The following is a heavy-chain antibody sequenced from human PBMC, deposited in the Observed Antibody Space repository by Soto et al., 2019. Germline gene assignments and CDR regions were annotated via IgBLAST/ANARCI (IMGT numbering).Heavy chain of an antibody. V-gene: IGHV4-34*01. D-gene: IGHD3-16*01. CDR3: ARAQPSSIWDYYYYMDV. J-gene: IGHJ6*03. CDR2: INHSGST. Sequence: SETLSLTCAVYGGSFSGYYWSWIRQPPGKGLEWIGEINHSGSTNYNPSLKSRVTISVDTSKNQFSLKLSSVTAADTAVYYCARAQPSSIWDYYYYMDVWGKGTTVTV. CDR1: GGSFSGYY.